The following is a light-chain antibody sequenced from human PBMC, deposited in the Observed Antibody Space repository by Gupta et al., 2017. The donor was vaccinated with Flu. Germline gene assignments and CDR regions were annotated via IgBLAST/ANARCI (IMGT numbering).Light chain of an antibody. CDR3: QQHGSSPPWT. CDR1: QSVSSSY. J-gene: IGKJ1*01. V-gene: IGKV3-20*01. CDR2: GAS. Sequence: EIVLTQSPGTLSLSPGERATLSCRASQSVSSSYLAWYQQKPGQAPRLLIFGASSRDTGIPARFSSSGCGTDFTLTISRREQEDFAVYYCQQHGSSPPWTFGQGTKVEIK.